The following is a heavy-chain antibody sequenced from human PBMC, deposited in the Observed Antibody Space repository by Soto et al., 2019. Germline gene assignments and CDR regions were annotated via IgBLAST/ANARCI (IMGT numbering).Heavy chain of an antibody. CDR3: AREVPDILTGYYSWFDP. D-gene: IGHD3-9*01. CDR1: GYTFTSYG. CDR2: ISAYNGNT. V-gene: IGHV1-18*01. J-gene: IGHJ5*02. Sequence: GASVKVSFKASGYTFTSYGISWLRQAPGQGLEWMGWISAYNGNTNYAQKLQGRVTMTTDTSTSTAYMELRSLRSDDTAVYYCAREVPDILTGYYSWFDPWGQGTLVTVSS.